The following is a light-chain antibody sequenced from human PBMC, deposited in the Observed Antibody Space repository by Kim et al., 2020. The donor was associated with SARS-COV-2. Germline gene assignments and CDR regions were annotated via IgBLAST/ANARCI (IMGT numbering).Light chain of an antibody. CDR3: QQSDNLPLT. Sequence: DIQMTQSPSSLSASIGDRVTITCQASQDIGNSLNWYQQKPGKAPKLLIYDATTLKTGVPSRFSGSASQTAFTFTISSLQPEDVATYYCQQSDNLPLTFGGGTKVDIK. CDR2: DAT. V-gene: IGKV1-33*01. CDR1: QDIGNS. J-gene: IGKJ4*01.